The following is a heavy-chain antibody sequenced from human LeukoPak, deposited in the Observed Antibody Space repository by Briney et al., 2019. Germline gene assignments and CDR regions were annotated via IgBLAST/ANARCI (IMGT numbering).Heavy chain of an antibody. D-gene: IGHD6-13*01. V-gene: IGHV3-21*01. J-gene: IGHJ3*02. CDR3: ARVEQPKAFDI. Sequence: PGGSLRLSCAASGFTLSSYSMNWVRQAPGKGLEWVSSISSSSSYIYYADSVKGRFTISRDNAKNSLYLQMNSLRAEDTAVYYCARVEQPKAFDIWGQGQWSPSLQ. CDR2: ISSSSSYI. CDR1: GFTLSSYS.